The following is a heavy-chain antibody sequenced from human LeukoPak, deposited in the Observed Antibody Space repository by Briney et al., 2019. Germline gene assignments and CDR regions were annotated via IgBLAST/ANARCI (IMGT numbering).Heavy chain of an antibody. J-gene: IGHJ5*02. D-gene: IGHD4-17*01. CDR3: ARDLGADYGDYVFDP. CDR2: INHSGST. CDR1: GGSISSYY. Sequence: SETLSLTCTVSGGSISSYYWNWIRQPAGKGLEWIGEINHSGSTNYNPSLKSRVTISVDTSKNQFSLKLTSVTAADTAVYYCARDLGADYGDYVFDPWGQGTLVTVSS. V-gene: IGHV4-59*01.